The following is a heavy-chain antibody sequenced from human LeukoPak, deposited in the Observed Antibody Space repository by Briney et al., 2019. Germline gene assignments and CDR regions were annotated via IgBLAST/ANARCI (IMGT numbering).Heavy chain of an antibody. V-gene: IGHV1-69*04. CDR2: IIPILGIA. J-gene: IGHJ4*02. CDR1: GGTFSSYA. Sequence: APVKVSCKASGGTFSSYAISWVRQAPGQGLEWMGRIIPILGIANYAQKFQGRVTITADKSTSTAYMELSSLRSEDTAVYYCARDQAAAANGFDYWGQGTLVTVSS. CDR3: ARDQAAAANGFDY. D-gene: IGHD6-13*01.